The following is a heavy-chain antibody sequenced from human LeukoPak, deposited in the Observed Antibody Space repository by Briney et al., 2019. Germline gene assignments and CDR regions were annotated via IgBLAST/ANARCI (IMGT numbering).Heavy chain of an antibody. V-gene: IGHV4-59*08. CDR1: GGSISSYY. CDR3: ARLYRATDAFDI. D-gene: IGHD1-26*01. Sequence: SETLSLTCTVSGGSISSYYWSWIRQPPGKGLEWIGYIYCSGSTNYNPSLKSRVTISVDTSKNQFSLKLSSVTAADTAVYYCARLYRATDAFDIWGQGTMVTVSS. CDR2: IYCSGST. J-gene: IGHJ3*02.